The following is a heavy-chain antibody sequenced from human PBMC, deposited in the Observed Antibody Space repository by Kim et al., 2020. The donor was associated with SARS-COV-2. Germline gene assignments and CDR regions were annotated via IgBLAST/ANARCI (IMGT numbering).Heavy chain of an antibody. Sequence: SPKFQGRVTITRDTSASTAYMELSSLRSEDTAVYYCARPRIAAARSSDYWGQGTLVTVSS. CDR3: ARPRIAAARSSDY. J-gene: IGHJ4*02. D-gene: IGHD6-13*01. V-gene: IGHV1-3*01.